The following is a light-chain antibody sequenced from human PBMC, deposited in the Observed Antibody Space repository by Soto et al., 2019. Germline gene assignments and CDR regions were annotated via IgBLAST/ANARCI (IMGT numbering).Light chain of an antibody. CDR2: AAS. V-gene: IGKV1-9*01. J-gene: IGKJ4*01. Sequence: DIQLNQSPSFLSASVGDRVTITCRASQGISSYLAWYQQKPGKAPKLLIYAASTLQSGVPSRFSGSGSGTDFTLTITSLQPEDFATYYCQQLLTFGGGTKVEIK. CDR1: QGISSY. CDR3: QQLLT.